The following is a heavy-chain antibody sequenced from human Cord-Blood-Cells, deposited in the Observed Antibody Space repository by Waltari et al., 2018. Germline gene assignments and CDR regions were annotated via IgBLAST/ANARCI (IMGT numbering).Heavy chain of an antibody. CDR2: INPNSGGT. CDR1: GYTFTGYY. D-gene: IGHD6-13*01. CDR3: ARVRNRYSSSWYDY. Sequence: QVQLVQSGAEVKKPGASVKVSCKASGYTFTGYYINWGRQAPGQGLEWMGWINPNSGGTNYAQKFQGRVTMTRDTSISTAYMELSRLRSDDTAVYYCARVRNRYSSSWYDYWGQGTLVTVSS. V-gene: IGHV1-2*02. J-gene: IGHJ4*02.